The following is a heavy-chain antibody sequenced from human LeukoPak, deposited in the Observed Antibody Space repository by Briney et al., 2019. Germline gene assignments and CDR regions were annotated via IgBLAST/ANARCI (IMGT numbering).Heavy chain of an antibody. CDR3: AGVYDFWSGCFDY. Sequence: ASVKVSCKASGYTFTGYYMHWVRQAPGQGLEWMGWMNPNSGDTNYAQRFQDRVTMTRDASIYTAHLELNRLRSDDTAVYYCAGVYDFWSGCFDYWGQGTLVTVSS. J-gene: IGHJ4*02. CDR2: MNPNSGDT. CDR1: GYTFTGYY. D-gene: IGHD3-3*01. V-gene: IGHV1-2*02.